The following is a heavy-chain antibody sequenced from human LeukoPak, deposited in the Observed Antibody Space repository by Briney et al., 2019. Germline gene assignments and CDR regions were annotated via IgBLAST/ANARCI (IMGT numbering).Heavy chain of an antibody. J-gene: IGHJ4*02. D-gene: IGHD3-10*02. CDR3: ARLCWGNQLAGFDS. CDR1: GYTFTGYH. Sequence: ASVKVSCKASGYTFTGYHMHWVRQAPGQGLEWMGRINPNSGDTNYAQKFQGRVTMTRDTSISTAYMELSSLRAEDTAVYYCARLCWGNQLAGFDSWGQGTLVTVSS. V-gene: IGHV1-2*06. CDR2: INPNSGDT.